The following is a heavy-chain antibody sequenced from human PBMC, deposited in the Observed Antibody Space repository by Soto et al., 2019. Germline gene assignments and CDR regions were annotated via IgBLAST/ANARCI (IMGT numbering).Heavy chain of an antibody. CDR3: ARGRTPHYYYGMDV. V-gene: IGHV1-18*01. Sequence: ASVEVSCKASGFTFTSYAISWVRQAPGQGLEWMGWISAYNDNTNYAQKLQGRVTMTRNTSISTAYMELSSLRSEDTAAYYCARGRTPHYYYGMDVWGQGTTVTVSS. CDR2: ISAYNDNT. J-gene: IGHJ6*02. CDR1: GFTFTSYA.